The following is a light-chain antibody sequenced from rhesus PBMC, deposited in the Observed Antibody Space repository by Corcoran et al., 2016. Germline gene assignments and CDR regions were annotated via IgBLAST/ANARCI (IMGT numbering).Light chain of an antibody. Sequence: IQMTQSPSSVSASVGDRVIITCRASQGISSYLAWYQQKPGKAPKLLIFNATSMQSGVPSRFSGIGSGTEFTLTINSLQPEDFATYYCQQYNSLPLTFGGGTKVEIK. V-gene: IGKV1-25*01. CDR3: QQYNSLPLT. CDR2: NAT. J-gene: IGKJ4*01. CDR1: QGISSY.